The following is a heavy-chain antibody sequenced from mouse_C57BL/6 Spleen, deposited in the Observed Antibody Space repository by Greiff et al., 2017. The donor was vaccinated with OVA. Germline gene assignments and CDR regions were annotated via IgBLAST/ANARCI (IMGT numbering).Heavy chain of an antibody. D-gene: IGHD1-1*01. CDR2: IDPSDSET. CDR1: GYTFTSYW. J-gene: IGHJ2*01. CDR3: ARRAADYCGSPYYFDY. V-gene: IGHV1-52*01. Sequence: QVQLQQPGAELVRPGSSVKLSCKASGYTFTSYWMHWVKQRPIQGLEWIGNIDPSDSETHYNQKFKDKATLTVDKSSSTAYMQLSSLTSEDSAVYYCARRAADYCGSPYYFDYWGQGTTLTVSS.